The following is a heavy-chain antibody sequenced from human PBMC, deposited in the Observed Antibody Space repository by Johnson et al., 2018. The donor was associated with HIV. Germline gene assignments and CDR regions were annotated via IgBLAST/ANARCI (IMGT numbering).Heavy chain of an antibody. CDR1: GFTFSSYA. V-gene: IGHV3-30-3*01. J-gene: IGHJ3*02. CDR2: ISYAGSNK. D-gene: IGHD2-15*01. Sequence: QVQLVESGGGVVQPGRSLRLSCAASGFTFSSYAMHWVRQAPGTGLEWVAVISYAGSNKYYADSVKGRFTIYRDNSKNTLYLQMNSLRAEDTAVYYCARSVGYCSGGSCSPDAFDIWGQGTMVTVSS. CDR3: ARSVGYCSGGSCSPDAFDI.